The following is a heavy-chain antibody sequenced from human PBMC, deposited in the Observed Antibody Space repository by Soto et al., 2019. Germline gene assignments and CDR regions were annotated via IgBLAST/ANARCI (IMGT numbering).Heavy chain of an antibody. Sequence: PGGSLRLSCAASGFTLSGYSMNWVRQAPGKGLEWVSSISSSSNYIYYADSVKGRFTISRDNAKNSLYLQMNSLRAEDTAVYYCARDGRYSSGSDPFDYWGQGTLVTVSS. CDR2: ISSSSNYI. CDR1: GFTLSGYS. CDR3: ARDGRYSSGSDPFDY. V-gene: IGHV3-21*01. D-gene: IGHD6-19*01. J-gene: IGHJ4*02.